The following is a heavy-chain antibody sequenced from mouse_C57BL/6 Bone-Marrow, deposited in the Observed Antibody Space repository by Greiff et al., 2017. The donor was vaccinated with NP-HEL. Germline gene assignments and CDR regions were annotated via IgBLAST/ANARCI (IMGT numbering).Heavy chain of an antibody. CDR1: GFTFSSYG. J-gene: IGHJ2*01. CDR3: ARLGGIYFDY. CDR2: ISSGGSYT. V-gene: IGHV5-6*01. Sequence: EVMLVESGGDLVKPGGSLKLSCAASGFTFSSYGMSWVRQTPDKRLEWVATISSGGSYTYYPDSVKGRFTISRDNAKYTLYVQMRNLKSEDTAMYYWARLGGIYFDYWGQGTTHTVSS.